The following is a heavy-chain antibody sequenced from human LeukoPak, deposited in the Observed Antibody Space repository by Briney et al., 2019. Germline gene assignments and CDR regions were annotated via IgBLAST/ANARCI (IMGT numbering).Heavy chain of an antibody. CDR3: ARSRGSGSYWANWFDP. Sequence: SDTLSLTCTLSGGPISSYYWSWIRQPPGKGLEGIGYIYYSGSTNYNPSLKSRVTISVDTSKNQFSLKLSSVTAADTAVYYCARSRGSGSYWANWFDPWGQGTLVTVSS. CDR1: GGPISSYY. CDR2: IYYSGST. V-gene: IGHV4-59*07. D-gene: IGHD3-10*01. J-gene: IGHJ5*02.